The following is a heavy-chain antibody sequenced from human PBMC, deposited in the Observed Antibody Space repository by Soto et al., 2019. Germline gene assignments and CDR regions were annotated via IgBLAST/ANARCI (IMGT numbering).Heavy chain of an antibody. CDR2: VSAYNGKS. Sequence: QIQLVQSGAEVKKPGASARVSCKASGYIFSNYGISWMRQVPGQGLEWMGWVSAYNGKSNYTQKFQGRVTMTTDTATNTGYMELRRLRSNDTAVYYCERASGIGVGTTSYWGQGTLVTVSS. CDR3: ERASGIGVGTTSY. CDR1: GYIFSNYG. D-gene: IGHD3-22*01. V-gene: IGHV1-18*01. J-gene: IGHJ4*02.